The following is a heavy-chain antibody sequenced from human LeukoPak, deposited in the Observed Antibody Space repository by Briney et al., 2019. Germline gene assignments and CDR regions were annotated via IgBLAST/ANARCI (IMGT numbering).Heavy chain of an antibody. J-gene: IGHJ4*02. V-gene: IGHV1-18*01. CDR3: ARDQGSYSAFDY. CDR2: ISAYNGNT. D-gene: IGHD1-26*01. CDR1: GYTFTRRR. Sequence: ASVKVSCKASGYTFTRRRISWVRQAPGQGLEWMGWISAYNGNTKYAQKLQGRVTMTTDTSTSTAYMELRSLRCDDTAVYYCARDQGSYSAFDYWGQGTLVTVSS.